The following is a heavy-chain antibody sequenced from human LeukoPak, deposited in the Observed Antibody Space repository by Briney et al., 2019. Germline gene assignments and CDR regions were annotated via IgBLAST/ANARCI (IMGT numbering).Heavy chain of an antibody. V-gene: IGHV4-4*02. Sequence: SETLSLTCAVSGGSISSSNWWSWVRQPPGKGLEWIGEIYHSGSTNYNPSLKSRVTISVDKSKNQFSLKLSSVTAADTAVYYCARYYYDSSGYPYAFDIWGQGTMVTVSS. J-gene: IGHJ3*02. CDR2: IYHSGST. CDR1: GGSISSSNW. CDR3: ARYYYDSSGYPYAFDI. D-gene: IGHD3-22*01.